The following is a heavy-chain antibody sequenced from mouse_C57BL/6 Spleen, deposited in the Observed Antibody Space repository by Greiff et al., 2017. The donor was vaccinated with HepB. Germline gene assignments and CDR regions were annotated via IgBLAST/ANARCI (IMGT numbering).Heavy chain of an antibody. CDR2: IDPSDSYT. D-gene: IGHD2-4*01. J-gene: IGHJ3*01. V-gene: IGHV1-50*01. Sequence: VQLQQPGAELVKPGASVKLSCKASGYTFTSYWMQWVKQRPGQGLEWIGEIDPSDSYTNYNQKFKGKATLTVDTSSSTAYMQLSSLTSEDSAVYYCARGGLRPLAYWGQGTLVTVSA. CDR1: GYTFTSYW. CDR3: ARGGLRPLAY.